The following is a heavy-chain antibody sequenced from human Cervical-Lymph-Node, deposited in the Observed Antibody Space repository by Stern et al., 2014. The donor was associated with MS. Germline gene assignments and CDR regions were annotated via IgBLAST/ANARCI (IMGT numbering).Heavy chain of an antibody. CDR3: AREGETSDFFPFDY. CDR1: GGSMNSRPYY. CDR2: IYISGST. Sequence: QVQLQESGPGLVKPSQTLSLTCTVSGGSMNSRPYYWNWLRQPAGKALEWIGRIYISGSTNYNPSLESRVTISKDTSKNQLSLKRGSGTAADTAVYYCAREGETSDFFPFDYWGQGAQVIVSS. J-gene: IGHJ4*02. D-gene: IGHD3/OR15-3a*01. V-gene: IGHV4-61*02.